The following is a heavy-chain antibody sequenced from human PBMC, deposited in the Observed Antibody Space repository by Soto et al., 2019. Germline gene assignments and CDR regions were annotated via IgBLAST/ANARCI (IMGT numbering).Heavy chain of an antibody. CDR1: GFTFSSYS. J-gene: IGHJ5*02. D-gene: IGHD3-22*01. CDR3: ARGADYDSSGIRLNWFDP. Sequence: EVQLVESGGGLVQPGGSLRLSCAASGFTFSSYSMNWVRQAPGKGLEWVSYISSSSSTIYYADSVKGRFTISSDNAKNSLYLQMNSLRDEDTAVYYCARGADYDSSGIRLNWFDPWGQGTLVTVSS. CDR2: ISSSSSTI. V-gene: IGHV3-48*02.